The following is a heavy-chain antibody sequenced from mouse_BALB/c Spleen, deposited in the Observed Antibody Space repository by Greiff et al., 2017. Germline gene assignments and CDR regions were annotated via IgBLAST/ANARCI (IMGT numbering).Heavy chain of an antibody. CDR3: ARHYDDYFDY. CDR2: INSNGGST. D-gene: IGHD2-12*01. CDR1: GFTFSSYY. V-gene: IGHV5-6-2*01. J-gene: IGHJ2*01. Sequence: DVKLVESGGGLVKLGGSLKLSCAASGFTFSSYYMSWVRQTPEKRLELVAAINSNGGSTYYPDTVKGRFTISRDNAKNTLYLQMSSLKSEDTALYYCARHYDDYFDYWGQGTTLTVSS.